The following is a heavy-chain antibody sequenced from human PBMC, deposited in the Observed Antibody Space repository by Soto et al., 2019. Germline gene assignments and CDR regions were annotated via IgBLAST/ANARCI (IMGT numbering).Heavy chain of an antibody. V-gene: IGHV4-30-2*01. CDR2: IYHSGST. CDR3: ARGIAARGIQH. Sequence: SETLSLTCAVSGGSISSGGYSWSWIRQPPGKGLEWIGYIYHSGSTYYNPSLKSRVTISVDRSKNQFSLKLSSVTAADTAVYYCARGIAARGIQHWGQGTLVTVSS. D-gene: IGHD6-6*01. CDR1: GGSISSGGYS. J-gene: IGHJ1*01.